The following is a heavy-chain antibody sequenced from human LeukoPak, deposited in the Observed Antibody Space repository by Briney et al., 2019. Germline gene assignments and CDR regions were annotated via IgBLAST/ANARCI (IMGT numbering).Heavy chain of an antibody. V-gene: IGHV3-23*01. Sequence: PGGSLRLSCAASGFTFSSYAMSWVRQAPGKGLEWVSAISGSGGSTYYADSVKGRFTISRDNAKNSLYLQMNSLRAEDTAVYYCARSKDGYSVFDYWGQGNLVTVSS. CDR2: ISGSGGST. D-gene: IGHD5-24*01. J-gene: IGHJ4*02. CDR1: GFTFSSYA. CDR3: ARSKDGYSVFDY.